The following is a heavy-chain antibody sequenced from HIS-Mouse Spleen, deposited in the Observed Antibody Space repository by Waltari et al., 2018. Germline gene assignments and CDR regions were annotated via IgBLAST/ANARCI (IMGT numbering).Heavy chain of an antibody. Sequence: EVQLVESGGGLVKPGGSLRLSCAASGFTFSNAWMSWVRQAPGKGLEWVGRIKSKTVGGTTDYAAPVKGRFTISRDDSKNTLYLQMNSLKTEDTAVYYCTTVDYWGQGTLVTVSS. CDR1: GFTFSNAW. J-gene: IGHJ4*02. CDR3: TTVDY. V-gene: IGHV3-15*01. CDR2: IKSKTVGGTT.